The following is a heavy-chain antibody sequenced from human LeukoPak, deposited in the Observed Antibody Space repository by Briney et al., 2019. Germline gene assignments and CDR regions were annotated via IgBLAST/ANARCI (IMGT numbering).Heavy chain of an antibody. V-gene: IGHV4-59*01. CDR3: ARDYCTTTRCYPNYFDY. J-gene: IGHJ4*02. CDR1: TGSISSDY. CDR2: IYYSGST. D-gene: IGHD2-2*01. Sequence: SETLSLTCTVSTGSISSDYWSWIRQPPGKGLEWIGYIYYSGSTNYNPSLKSRVTISVDTSKNQFSLKLTSVTAADTAVYYCARDYCTTTRCYPNYFDYWGQGTLVTVSS.